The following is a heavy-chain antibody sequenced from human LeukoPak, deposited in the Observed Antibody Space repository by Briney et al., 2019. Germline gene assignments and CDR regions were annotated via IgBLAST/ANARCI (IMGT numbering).Heavy chain of an antibody. J-gene: IGHJ4*02. CDR1: GYTFTGYY. Sequence: ASVKVSCKASGYTFTGYYMHWVRRAPGQGLEWMGWINPNSGGTNYAQKFQGRVTMTRDTSISTAYMELSRLRSDDTAVYYCARRGAYDSSGYYSSSFDYWGQGTLVTVSS. CDR2: INPNSGGT. D-gene: IGHD3-22*01. CDR3: ARRGAYDSSGYYSSSFDY. V-gene: IGHV1-2*02.